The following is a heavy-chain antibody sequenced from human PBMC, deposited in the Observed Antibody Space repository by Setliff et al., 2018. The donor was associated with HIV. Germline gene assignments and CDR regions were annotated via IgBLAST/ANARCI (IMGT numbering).Heavy chain of an antibody. CDR3: ARARADSSSWYWGRWFDP. CDR1: GGSISSGGYY. V-gene: IGHV4-31*03. Sequence: SETLSLTCTVSGGSISSGGYYWSWIRQHPGKGLEWIGYIYYSGSTYYNPSLKSRVTISVDTSKNQFSLKLSSVTAADTAVYYCARARADSSSWYWGRWFDPWGQGTLVTVSS. CDR2: IYYSGST. J-gene: IGHJ5*02. D-gene: IGHD6-13*01.